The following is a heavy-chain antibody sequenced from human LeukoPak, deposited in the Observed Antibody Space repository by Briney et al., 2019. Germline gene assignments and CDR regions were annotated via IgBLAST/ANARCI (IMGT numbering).Heavy chain of an antibody. D-gene: IGHD6-19*01. V-gene: IGHV3-64D*09. J-gene: IGHJ4*02. CDR2: ISSSGDST. CDR3: VRDGMAVAGTAPLDY. Sequence: GGSLRLSCSASGFTFSSYAMHWVRQAPGKGLEYVSAISSSGDSTYYADSVKGRFTISRDNSKNTLYLQMSSLRPEDAAVYYCVRDGMAVAGTAPLDYWGQRILVTVSS. CDR1: GFTFSSYA.